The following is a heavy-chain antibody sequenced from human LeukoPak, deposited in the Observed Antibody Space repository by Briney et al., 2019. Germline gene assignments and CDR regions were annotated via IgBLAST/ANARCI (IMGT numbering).Heavy chain of an antibody. J-gene: IGHJ4*02. CDR1: GYTFTSYF. D-gene: IGHD1-1*01. CDR3: ARVSHNGSDY. CDR2: INPTGGST. Sequence: ASVKVSCKASGYTFTSYFMHWVRQAPGQGLEWMGIINPTGGSTTYAQKFQGRVTMARDTSTSTVYMELSSLRSEDTAVFYCARVSHNGSDYWGQGTLVTVSS. V-gene: IGHV1-46*01.